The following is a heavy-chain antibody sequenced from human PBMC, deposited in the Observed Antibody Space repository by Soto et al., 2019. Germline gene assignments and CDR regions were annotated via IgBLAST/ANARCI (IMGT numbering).Heavy chain of an antibody. Sequence: SVPTLVNPTQTLTLTCTFSGVSLSTSGMGVGWIRQPPGKALEWLALVYWDDDKRYSPSLKSRLTITKDTSKNQVVLTMTYMDHVQGATYYGAHMIHGAFFDHWGQGKLVPVYS. V-gene: IGHV2-5*02. D-gene: IGHD3-3*02. CDR1: GVSLSTSGMG. CDR2: VYWDDDK. J-gene: IGHJ4*02. CDR3: AHMIHGAFFDH.